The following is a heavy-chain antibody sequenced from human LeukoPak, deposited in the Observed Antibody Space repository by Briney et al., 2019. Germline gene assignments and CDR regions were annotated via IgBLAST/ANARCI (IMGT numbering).Heavy chain of an antibody. CDR1: GGSISSYY. Sequence: SSETLSLTCTVSGGSISSYYWSWSRQPAGKGLEWIGRIYTSGSTNYNPSLKSRVTISVDSSKNQFSLKLSSVTAADTAVYYCARDQATIILGYFDYWGQGTLVTVSS. CDR2: IYTSGST. V-gene: IGHV4-4*07. D-gene: IGHD3-22*01. CDR3: ARDQATIILGYFDY. J-gene: IGHJ4*02.